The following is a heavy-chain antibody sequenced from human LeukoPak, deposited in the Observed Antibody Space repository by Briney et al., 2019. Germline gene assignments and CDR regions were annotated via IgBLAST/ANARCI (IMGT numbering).Heavy chain of an antibody. V-gene: IGHV1-69*13. D-gene: IGHD4-17*01. CDR2: IIPIFGTA. Sequence: GASVKVSCKASGGTFSSYAISWVRQAPGQGLEWMGGIIPIFGTANYALKFQGRVTITADESTSTAYMELSSLRSEDTAVYYCARAPLDDYGGYREVAFDIWGQGTMVTVSS. CDR3: ARAPLDDYGGYREVAFDI. J-gene: IGHJ3*02. CDR1: GGTFSSYA.